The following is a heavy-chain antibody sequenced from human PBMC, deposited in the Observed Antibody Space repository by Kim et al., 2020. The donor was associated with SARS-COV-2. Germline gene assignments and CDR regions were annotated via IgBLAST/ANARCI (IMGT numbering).Heavy chain of an antibody. CDR1: GGSISSGGYY. Sequence: SETLSLTCTVSGGSISSGGYYWSWIRQHPGKGLEWIGYIYYSGSTYYNPSLKSRVTISVDTSKNQFSLKLSSVTAADTAVYYCAREVHSSGYYYYFYYWGQGTLVTVSS. CDR2: IYYSGST. CDR3: AREVHSSGYYYYFYY. D-gene: IGHD3-22*01. J-gene: IGHJ4*02. V-gene: IGHV4-31*03.